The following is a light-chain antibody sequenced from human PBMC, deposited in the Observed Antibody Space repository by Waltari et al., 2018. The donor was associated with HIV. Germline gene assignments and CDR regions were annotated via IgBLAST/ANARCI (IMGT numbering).Light chain of an antibody. V-gene: IGKV2-28*01. Sequence: DIVMTQSPLSLPVTPGEPASISCRSSQSLLDSNGFTYMDWYLQKPGQSPQLLIYLGFNRASGVPDRFSGSGSGTDVTLKISRVEAEDVGVYYCMQSLQTPITFGPGTKVDIK. CDR3: MQSLQTPIT. CDR2: LGF. CDR1: QSLLDSNGFTY. J-gene: IGKJ3*01.